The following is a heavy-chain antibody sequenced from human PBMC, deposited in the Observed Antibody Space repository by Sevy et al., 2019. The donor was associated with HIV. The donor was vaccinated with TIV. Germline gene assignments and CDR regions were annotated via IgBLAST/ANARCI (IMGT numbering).Heavy chain of an antibody. CDR1: GFTFSSYW. D-gene: IGHD3-10*01. CDR3: ARARSMVRGVTYFDY. V-gene: IGHV3-7*01. Sequence: GGSLRLSCAASGFTFSSYWMSWVRQAPGKGLEWVVNIKQDGSEKYYVDSVKGRFTISRDNAKNSLYLQMNSLRAEDTAVYYCARARSMVRGVTYFDYWGQGTLVTVSS. CDR2: IKQDGSEK. J-gene: IGHJ4*02.